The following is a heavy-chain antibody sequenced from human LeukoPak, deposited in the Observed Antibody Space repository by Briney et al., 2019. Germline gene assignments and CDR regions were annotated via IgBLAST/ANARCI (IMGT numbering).Heavy chain of an antibody. CDR3: ARDGYGSGWDY. D-gene: IGHD3-10*01. CDR1: GGSISSSSYY. CDR2: IYYSGST. Sequence: SETLSLTCTVSGGSISSSSYYWGWIRQPPGKGLEWIGSIYYSGSTYYNPSLKSRVTISVDTSKNQFSLKLSSVTAADTAVYYCARDGYGSGWDYWGQGTLVTVSS. V-gene: IGHV4-39*02. J-gene: IGHJ4*02.